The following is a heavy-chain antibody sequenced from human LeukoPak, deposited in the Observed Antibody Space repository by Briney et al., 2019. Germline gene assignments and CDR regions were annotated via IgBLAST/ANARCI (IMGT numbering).Heavy chain of an antibody. Sequence: KTGGSLRLSCAASGFTFSSCGFNWVRQAPGKGLEWVSSIGPTGTDRYYADSVRGRFTISRDNAKNSMYLQMDSLRVEDTAVYYCATETIGRHYDYWGQGTLLTVSS. J-gene: IGHJ4*02. CDR1: GFTFSSCG. CDR3: ATETIGRHYDY. D-gene: IGHD1-14*01. CDR2: IGPTGTDR. V-gene: IGHV3-21*01.